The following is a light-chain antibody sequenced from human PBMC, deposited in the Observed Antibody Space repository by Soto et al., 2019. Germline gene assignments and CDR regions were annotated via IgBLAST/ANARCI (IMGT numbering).Light chain of an antibody. Sequence: LTQPPSVSGAPGQRVTISCSGSSSNIGSNNVNWYQQLPGTAPKVLIYSTNQRPSGVPDRFSGSKSGTSASLAISGLQSEDEADYYCAAWDDSLNGAVFGGGTKVTVL. CDR2: STN. CDR1: SSNIGSNN. V-gene: IGLV1-44*01. J-gene: IGLJ2*01. CDR3: AAWDDSLNGAV.